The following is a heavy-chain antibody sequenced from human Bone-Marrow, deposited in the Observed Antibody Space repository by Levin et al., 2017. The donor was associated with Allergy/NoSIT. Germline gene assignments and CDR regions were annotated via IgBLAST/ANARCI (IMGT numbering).Heavy chain of an antibody. J-gene: IGHJ4*02. Sequence: GESLKISCAASGFTFSSYAMSWVRQAPGKGLEWVSAISGSGGSTYYADSVKGRFTISRDNSKNTLYLQMNSLRAEDTAVYYCAKDSAVVVPAAGFDYWGQGTLVTVSS. CDR1: GFTFSSYA. CDR2: ISGSGGST. CDR3: AKDSAVVVPAAGFDY. V-gene: IGHV3-23*01. D-gene: IGHD2-2*01.